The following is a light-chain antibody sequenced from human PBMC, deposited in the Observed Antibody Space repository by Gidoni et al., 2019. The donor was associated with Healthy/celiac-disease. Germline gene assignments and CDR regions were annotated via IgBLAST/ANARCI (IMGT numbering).Light chain of an antibody. Sequence: DIKMTQSPYTLSSSVGDRFTITCRASQSISSGLAWYQQKPGEAPQLLIYDAASLKRGVPSRFSGSGSGTEFTLTISSLQPDDFATYYCQQYNSYSHTFGEGTKVEIK. J-gene: IGKJ4*01. CDR1: QSISSG. CDR3: QQYNSYSHT. CDR2: DAA. V-gene: IGKV1-5*01.